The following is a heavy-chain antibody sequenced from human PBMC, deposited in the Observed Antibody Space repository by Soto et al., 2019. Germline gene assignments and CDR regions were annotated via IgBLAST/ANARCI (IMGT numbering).Heavy chain of an antibody. CDR2: IKQDGSET. CDR1: GFTFSSYW. Sequence: PGGSLRLSCGASGFTFSSYWMDWARQAPGKGLEWVANIKQDGSETTYVDSVKGRFTISRDNAKNSLYLQMNSPRAEDTAVSYCARIDDSAWYTRDYWGQGTLVTVSS. J-gene: IGHJ4*02. D-gene: IGHD6-19*01. CDR3: ARIDDSAWYTRDY. V-gene: IGHV3-7*01.